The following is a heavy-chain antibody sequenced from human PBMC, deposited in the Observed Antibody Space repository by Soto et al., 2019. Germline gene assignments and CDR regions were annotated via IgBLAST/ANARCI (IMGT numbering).Heavy chain of an antibody. Sequence: SETLSLTCAVYGGSFSGYYWSWIRQPPGKGLEWIGEINHSGSTNYNPSLKSRVTISVDTSKNQFSLKLSSVTAADTAVYYCARTRPYGGNPFDYWGQGTLVTVSS. CDR2: INHSGST. J-gene: IGHJ4*02. CDR3: ARTRPYGGNPFDY. V-gene: IGHV4-34*01. CDR1: GGSFSGYY. D-gene: IGHD4-17*01.